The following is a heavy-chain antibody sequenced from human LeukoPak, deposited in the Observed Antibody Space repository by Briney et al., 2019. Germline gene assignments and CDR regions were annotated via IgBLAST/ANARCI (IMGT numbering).Heavy chain of an antibody. J-gene: IGHJ6*03. Sequence: SETLPLTCTVSGGSISTYWWSWIRQPPGKGLDWIGYIYYGGSTNYNPSLKSRVTISVDTTKNHFSLKLSSVTAADTAVYYSARGYYGSGSPYYYYYMDVWGKGTTVSVSS. CDR2: IYYGGST. CDR1: GGSISTYW. D-gene: IGHD3-10*01. CDR3: ARGYYGSGSPYYYYYMDV. V-gene: IGHV4-59*01.